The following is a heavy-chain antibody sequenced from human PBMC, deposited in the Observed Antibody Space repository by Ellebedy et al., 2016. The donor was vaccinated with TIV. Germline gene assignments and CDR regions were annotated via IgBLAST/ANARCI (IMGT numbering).Heavy chain of an antibody. J-gene: IGHJ6*02. CDR2: IYYTGSA. Sequence: MPSETLSLTCTVSGGSISTYYWSWVRQPPGKGLQWIGYIYYTGSANYNPSLKSRVTISIDTSKKQFSLNVRSVTAADTAVYFCVRDIFLLGGPVNMLDGMDVWGQGTTVTVSS. CDR3: VRDIFLLGGPVNMLDGMDV. V-gene: IGHV4-59*01. D-gene: IGHD3-10*02. CDR1: GGSISTYY.